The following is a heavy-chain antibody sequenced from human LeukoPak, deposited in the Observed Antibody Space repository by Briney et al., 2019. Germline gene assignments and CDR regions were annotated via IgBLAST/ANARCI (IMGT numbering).Heavy chain of an antibody. J-gene: IGHJ4*02. D-gene: IGHD6-13*01. V-gene: IGHV3-43*02. CDR2: ISGNGGST. CDR1: GFTFDDYA. CDR3: AKGALYSNAWYFAY. Sequence: GGSLRLSCAASGFTFDDYAMHWVRQAPGKGLEGVSLISGNGGSTYYADSVKGRFTISRDNSKNSLYLQMNSLRTEDTALYYCAKGALYSNAWYFAYWGQGTLVTVSS.